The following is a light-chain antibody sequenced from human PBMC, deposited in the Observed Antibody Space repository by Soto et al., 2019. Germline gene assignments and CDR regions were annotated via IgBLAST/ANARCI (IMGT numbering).Light chain of an antibody. CDR1: SSTIGAGYD. V-gene: IGLV1-40*01. Sequence: QSVLTQPPSVSGAPGQTVIISCTGNSSTIGAGYDVHWYQHLPGTAPKLLISANSNRPSGVPDRFSGSKSGTSASLAITGLQAEEEADDYWQPYDSSLSGVYVFGTGTRSP. J-gene: IGLJ1*01. CDR2: ANS. CDR3: QPYDSSLSGVYV.